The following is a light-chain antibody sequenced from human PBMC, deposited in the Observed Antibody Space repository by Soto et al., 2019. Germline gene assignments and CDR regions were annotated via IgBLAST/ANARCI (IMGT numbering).Light chain of an antibody. CDR1: QSVSRN. V-gene: IGKV3-15*01. J-gene: IGKJ1*01. CDR2: GAS. CDR3: QQYNNWPPRGT. Sequence: EIVMTQSPATLSVSPGERATLSCRASQSVSRNLAWYQQKPGQAPRLLIYGASTRATGIPARFSGSGSGTEFTLTISSLQSEDFAVYYCQQYNNWPPRGTFGQGTKVEIK.